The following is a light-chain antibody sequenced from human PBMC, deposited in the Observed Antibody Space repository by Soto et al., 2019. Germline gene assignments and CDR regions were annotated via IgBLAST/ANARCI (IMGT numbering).Light chain of an antibody. CDR1: SSDVGGYNL. CDR2: EAF. CDR3: CSFAGTHVV. Sequence: QSALTQPASVSESPGQSITISCTGTSSDVGGYNLVSWYQQHPGKVPTLMIYEAFRRPSGVSNRFSGSKSGNTASLTISGLQAEDEADYYCCSFAGTHVVFGGGTKLTVL. J-gene: IGLJ2*01. V-gene: IGLV2-23*01.